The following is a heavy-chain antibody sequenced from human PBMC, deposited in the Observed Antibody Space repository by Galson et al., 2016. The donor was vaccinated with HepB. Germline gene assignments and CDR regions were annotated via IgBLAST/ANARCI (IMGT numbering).Heavy chain of an antibody. CDR3: ARRGVITVAVDY. Sequence: SLRLSCAASAFTVYNNFMYWVRQAPGKGLEWVSFIYSGGGTYYADSVKGRFTISRDRSKNTLILQMNSLRDEDTAVYYCARRGVITVAVDYWGQGTLVAVSS. CDR1: AFTVYNNF. J-gene: IGHJ4*02. V-gene: IGHV3-66*01. CDR2: IYSGGGT. D-gene: IGHD3-10*01.